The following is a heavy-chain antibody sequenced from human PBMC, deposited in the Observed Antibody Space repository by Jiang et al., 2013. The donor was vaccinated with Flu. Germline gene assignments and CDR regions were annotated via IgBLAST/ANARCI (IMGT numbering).Heavy chain of an antibody. CDR3: AKNYDSSGYSYFDY. V-gene: IGHV4-34*01. Sequence: TLSLTCAVYGGSFSGYYWSWIRQPPGKGLEWIGEINHSGGTDYNPSLKSRVTISVDTSKNQFSLKLSSVTAADTAVYYCAKNYDSSGYSYFDYWGQGTLVTVSS. CDR1: GGSFSGYY. CDR2: INHSGGT. D-gene: IGHD3-22*01. J-gene: IGHJ4*02.